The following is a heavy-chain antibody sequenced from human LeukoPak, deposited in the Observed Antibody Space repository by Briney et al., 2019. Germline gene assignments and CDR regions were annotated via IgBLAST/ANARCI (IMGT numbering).Heavy chain of an antibody. D-gene: IGHD2-2*02. CDR1: GFTFTRYS. CDR2: ISDDGSNK. Sequence: GGSLRLSCAASGFTFTRYSMHWVRQAPGKGLEWVAVISDDGSNKYYPDSAKGRFTISRDNSKNTLYLQMNSLRAEDTAVYYCARPLEVVPAAISPGYWGQGTLVTVSS. CDR3: ARPLEVVPAAISPGY. J-gene: IGHJ4*02. V-gene: IGHV3-30-3*01.